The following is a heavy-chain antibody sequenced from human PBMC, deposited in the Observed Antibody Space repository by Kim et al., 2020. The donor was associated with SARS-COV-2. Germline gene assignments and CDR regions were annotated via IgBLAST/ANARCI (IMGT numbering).Heavy chain of an antibody. CDR3: ARAGAMGRGGYFDY. CDR2: IYYSGST. J-gene: IGHJ4*01. D-gene: IGHD3-10*01. V-gene: IGHV4-30-2*01. CDR1: GGSISSGGYS. Sequence: SETLSLTCAVSGGSISSGGYSWSWIRQPPGKGLEWIGYIYYSGSTYYNPSLKSRVTISVDRSKNQFSLKLSSVTAAVTAVYYCARAGAMGRGGYFDYWG.